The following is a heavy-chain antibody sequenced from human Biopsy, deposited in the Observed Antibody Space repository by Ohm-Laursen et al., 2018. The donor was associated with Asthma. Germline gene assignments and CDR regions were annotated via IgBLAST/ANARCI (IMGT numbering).Heavy chain of an antibody. CDR2: ISYGGKT. D-gene: IGHD3-3*01. CDR3: ARRITIFGVVQKDHGMDA. Sequence: PPGTLSLTCVVSGGSMTPTSHYWDWIRQAPGKGLEWIGYISYGGKTSYNPSLKNRVTISRDTSKNQFSLRLTSVTAADTAVYFCARRITIFGVVQKDHGMDAWGQGTTVIVSS. V-gene: IGHV4-39*01. CDR1: GGSMTPTSHY. J-gene: IGHJ6*02.